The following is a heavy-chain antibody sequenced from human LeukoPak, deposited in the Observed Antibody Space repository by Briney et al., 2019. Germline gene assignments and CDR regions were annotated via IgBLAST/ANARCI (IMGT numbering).Heavy chain of an antibody. CDR1: GFTFSSYA. J-gene: IGHJ6*02. CDR3: AKDRSSITIFGVVAEYYYYYYGMDV. V-gene: IGHV3-30-3*01. D-gene: IGHD3-3*01. CDR2: ISYDGSNK. Sequence: GGSLRLSCAASGFTFSSYAMHWVRQAPGKGLEWVAVISYDGSNKYYADSVKGRFTISRDNSKNTLYLQMNSLRAEDTAVYYCAKDRSSITIFGVVAEYYYYYYGMDVWGQGTTVTVSS.